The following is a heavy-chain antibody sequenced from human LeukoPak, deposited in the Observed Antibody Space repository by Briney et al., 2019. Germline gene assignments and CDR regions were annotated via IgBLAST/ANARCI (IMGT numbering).Heavy chain of an antibody. CDR2: ISRSSSYI. CDR1: GFTFSSYS. CDR3: ARSIRGAFDI. D-gene: IGHD3-3*02. J-gene: IGHJ3*02. V-gene: IGHV3-21*01. Sequence: GGSLRLSCAASGFTFSSYSMNWVRQAPGKGLEWVSSISRSSSYIYYADSVKGRFTISRDNAKNSLYLQMNSLRAEDTAVYYCARSIRGAFDIWGQGTMVTVSS.